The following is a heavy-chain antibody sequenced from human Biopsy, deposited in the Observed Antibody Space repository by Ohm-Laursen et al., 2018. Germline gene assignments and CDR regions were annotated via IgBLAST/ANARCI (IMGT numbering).Heavy chain of an antibody. D-gene: IGHD3-10*01. J-gene: IGHJ4*02. CDR3: ATGPYYDTRFYYNVRPFDF. V-gene: IGHV1-24*01. Sequence: ASVKVSCNVSGYTLTELSIHWVRQTGGKGLEWMGGFDREERKTVYAEKFQGRVTMTEDTSTDTVYMEVTSLRSDDTAVYYCATGPYYDTRFYYNVRPFDFWGQGTLVIVSS. CDR2: FDREERKT. CDR1: GYTLTELS.